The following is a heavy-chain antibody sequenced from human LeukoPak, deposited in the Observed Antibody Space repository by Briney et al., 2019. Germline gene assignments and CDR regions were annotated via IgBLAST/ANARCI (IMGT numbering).Heavy chain of an antibody. CDR3: ARDGMTYGRYFDY. CDR2: IISDGSGT. D-gene: IGHD3-10*01. CDR1: GFTLTNYW. Sequence: GGPLRLLCAASGFTLTNYWMHLVRQVSGKGPVWVSRIISDGSGTRYADFVKGRFTISRDNAKSTVYLQMISLRTDDTAVYYCARDGMTYGRYFDYWGKGILVTVSS. J-gene: IGHJ4*02. V-gene: IGHV3-74*01.